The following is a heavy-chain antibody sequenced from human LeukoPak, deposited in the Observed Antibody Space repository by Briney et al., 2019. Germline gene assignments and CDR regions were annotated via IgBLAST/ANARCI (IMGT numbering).Heavy chain of an antibody. CDR1: GGSFSGYY. D-gene: IGHD6-13*01. CDR2: INHSGST. V-gene: IGHV4-34*01. CDR3: ARDRRIADSSNWFDP. J-gene: IGHJ5*02. Sequence: SETLSPTCAVYGGSFSGYYWSWIRQPPGKGLEWIGEINHSGSTNYNPSLKSRVTISVDTSKNQFSLKLSSVTAADTAVYYCARDRRIADSSNWFDPWGQGTLVTVSS.